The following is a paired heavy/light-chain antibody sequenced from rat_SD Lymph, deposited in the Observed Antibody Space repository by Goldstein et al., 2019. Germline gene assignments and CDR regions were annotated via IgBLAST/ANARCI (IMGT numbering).Light chain of an antibody. CDR1: QNVGSN. CDR2: KAS. CDR3: MQSNSYPRT. V-gene: IGKV6S10*01. Sequence: DIVMTQSPTSMSISVGDRVTMNCKASQNVGSNVDWYQQKTGQSPKLLIYKASNRYTGVPDRFTGSGSGTDFTFTISNMQAEDLAVYYCMQSNSYPRTFGGGTKLELK. J-gene: IGKJ1*01.
Heavy chain of an antibody. Sequence: EVQLVESGGGLVQPGRSLKLSCLASGFTFSNYGMNWIRQAPGKGLEWVASISSSSSYIYYADTVKGRFTISRDNAKNTLYLQMTSLRSEDTALYYCARLGYYYDGYYWYFDFWGPGTMVTVSS. J-gene: IGHJ1*01. CDR3: ARLGYYYDGYYWYFDF. CDR1: GFTFSNYG. D-gene: IGHD1-12*03. V-gene: IGHV5-34*01. CDR2: ISSSSSYI.